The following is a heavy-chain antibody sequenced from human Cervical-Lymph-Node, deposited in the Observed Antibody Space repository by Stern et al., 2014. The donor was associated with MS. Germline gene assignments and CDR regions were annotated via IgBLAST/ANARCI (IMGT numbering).Heavy chain of an antibody. CDR1: GFIFKNAW. V-gene: IGHV3-15*01. D-gene: IGHD3/OR15-3a*01. J-gene: IGHJ4*02. CDR3: STGTSPIDF. CDR2: IKSNADGGTT. Sequence: EVHLGESGGGLVKSGESLRLSCGASGFIFKNAWMNWVRQAPGKGLEWVGRIKSNADGGTTDYAPPLKDRFSISRDDSENTLYLQVNGLKREDSGVYYCSTGTSPIDFWGQGTQVIVAS.